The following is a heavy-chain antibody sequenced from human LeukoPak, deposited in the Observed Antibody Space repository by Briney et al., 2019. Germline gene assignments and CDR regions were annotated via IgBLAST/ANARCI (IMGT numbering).Heavy chain of an antibody. CDR2: ISSSGSTI. J-gene: IGHJ4*02. CDR3: ARDMIVVALDY. Sequence: WVSYISSSGSTIYYADSVKGRFTISRDNAKNSLYLQMNGLRAEDTAVYYCARDMIVVALDYWGQGTLVTVSS. D-gene: IGHD3-22*01. V-gene: IGHV3-11*04.